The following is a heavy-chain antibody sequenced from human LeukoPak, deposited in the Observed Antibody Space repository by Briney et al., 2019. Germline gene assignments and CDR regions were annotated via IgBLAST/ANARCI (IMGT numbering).Heavy chain of an antibody. Sequence: AGGSLRLSCAASGFTFSSYAMHWVRQAPGKGLEWVAVISYDGSNKYYADSVKGRFTISRDNSKNTLYLQMNSLRAEDTVVYYCARDRDYDSSCFDCWGQGTLVTVSS. CDR3: ARDRDYDSSCFDC. CDR1: GFTFSSYA. J-gene: IGHJ4*02. V-gene: IGHV3-30-3*01. D-gene: IGHD3-22*01. CDR2: ISYDGSNK.